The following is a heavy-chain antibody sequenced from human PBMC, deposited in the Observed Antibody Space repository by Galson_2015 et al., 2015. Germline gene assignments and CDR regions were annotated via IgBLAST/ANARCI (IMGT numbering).Heavy chain of an antibody. V-gene: IGHV5-51*03. D-gene: IGHD3-10*01. CDR3: ARSSYVLLWFGEVTSSGCDVFDI. CDR2: IYPGDSDT. Sequence: QSGAEVKKPGESLKISCKGSGYSFTSYWIGWVRQMPGKGLEWMGIIYPGDSDTRYSPSFQGQVTISADKSISTAYLQWSSLKASDTAMYYCARSSYVLLWFGEVTSSGCDVFDIWGQGTMVTVSS. CDR1: GYSFTSYW. J-gene: IGHJ3*02.